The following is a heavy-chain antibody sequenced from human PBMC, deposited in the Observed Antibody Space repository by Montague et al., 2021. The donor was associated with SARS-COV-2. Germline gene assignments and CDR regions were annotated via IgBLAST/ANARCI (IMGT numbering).Heavy chain of an antibody. V-gene: IGHV3-9*01. CDR1: GFTFDDYA. D-gene: IGHD6-19*01. Sequence: SLRLSCAASGFTFDDYAMHWVRQAPGKALEWVSGISWSSNSIGYGDSVKGRFTISRDNAKNSLYPQMNSLRAEDTGLYYCAKGQKIKWLVLHSAPDWFDPWGQGTLVTVSS. CDR3: AKGQKIKWLVLHSAPDWFDP. CDR2: ISWSSNSI. J-gene: IGHJ5*02.